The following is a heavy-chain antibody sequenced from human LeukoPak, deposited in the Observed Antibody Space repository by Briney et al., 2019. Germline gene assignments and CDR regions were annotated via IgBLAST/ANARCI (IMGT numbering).Heavy chain of an antibody. CDR2: IGEDGSEK. CDR3: ARGFMWHVY. V-gene: IGHV3-7*05. D-gene: IGHD2-21*01. Sequence: GGSLRLSSAASGFTFSSYWMTWVRQAPGKGLEWVANIGEDGSEKYYVDSVKGRFTISRDNAKNSLFLQMNSLRAEDTAVYFCARGFMWHVYWGQGTLVTVSS. J-gene: IGHJ4*02. CDR1: GFTFSSYW.